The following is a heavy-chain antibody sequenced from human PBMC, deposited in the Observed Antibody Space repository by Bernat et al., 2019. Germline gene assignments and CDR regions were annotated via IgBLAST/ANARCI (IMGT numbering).Heavy chain of an antibody. V-gene: IGHV3-72*01. Sequence: EVQLVESGGGLVQPGGSLILSCAASGFTSSDHYMDWVRQAPGKGLEWVGRTRNKANGYSTEYAASVRGRFTISRDDSKNTLYLQMNSLKTEDTAVYYCSTGVVVVAATKDACDIWGQGTMVTVSS. CDR3: STGVVVVAATKDACDI. CDR2: TRNKANGYST. J-gene: IGHJ3*02. D-gene: IGHD2-15*01. CDR1: GFTSSDHY.